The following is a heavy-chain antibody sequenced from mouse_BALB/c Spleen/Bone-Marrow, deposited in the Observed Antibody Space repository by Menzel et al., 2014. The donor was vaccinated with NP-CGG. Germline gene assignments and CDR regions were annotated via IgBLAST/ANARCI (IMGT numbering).Heavy chain of an antibody. D-gene: IGHD2-1*01. Sequence: QVQLMQFGAELVKPGASVKLSCKASGYTFTSYYMYRAKQRPGQGLEWIGEINPSNGGTNFNEKFKSKATLTVDKSSSTAYMQHSSLTSEDSEVYCCIYYGNPYAMDYLGQGTSVTVSS. V-gene: IGHV1S81*02. J-gene: IGHJ4*01. CDR1: GYTFTSYY. CDR2: INPSNGGT. CDR3: IYYGNPYAMDY.